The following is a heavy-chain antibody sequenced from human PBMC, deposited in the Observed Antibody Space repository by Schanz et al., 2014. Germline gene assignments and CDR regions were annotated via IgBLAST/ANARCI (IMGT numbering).Heavy chain of an antibody. J-gene: IGHJ3*02. CDR3: AKGRFGELSAFDI. Sequence: QVQLVESGGGLVKPGGSLRLSCAASGFTFSDYYINWIRQAPGKGLEWVGVISYDGSKKSYADSVKGRFTISRDNSKNTLYLQMNSLRAEDTAVYYCAKGRFGELSAFDIWGQGTMVTVSS. V-gene: IGHV3-30*18. CDR1: GFTFSDYY. CDR2: ISYDGSKK. D-gene: IGHD3-10*01.